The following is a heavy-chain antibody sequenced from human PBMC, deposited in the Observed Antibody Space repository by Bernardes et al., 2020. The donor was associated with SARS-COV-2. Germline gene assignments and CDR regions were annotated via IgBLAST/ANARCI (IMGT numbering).Heavy chain of an antibody. J-gene: IGHJ4*02. CDR3: ARALDYGDSCFDY. CDR2: IWYDGSNK. V-gene: IGHV3-33*01. Sequence: GGSLRLSCAASGFTFSSYGMHWVRKAPGKGLEWVAVIWYDGSNKYYADSVKGRFTISRDNSKNTLYLQMNSLRAEDTAVYYCARALDYGDSCFDYWGQGTLVTVSS. CDR1: GFTFSSYG. D-gene: IGHD4-17*01.